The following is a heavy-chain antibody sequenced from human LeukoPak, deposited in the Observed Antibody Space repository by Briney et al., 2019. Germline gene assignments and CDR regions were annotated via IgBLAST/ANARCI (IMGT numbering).Heavy chain of an antibody. CDR2: IRYDGSNK. CDR1: GFTFSSYG. Sequence: GGSLRLSCAASGFTFSSYGMHWVRQAPGKGLEWVAFIRYDGSNKYYADSVKGRFTISRGNSKNTLYLQMNSLRAEDTAVYYCAKSSYSRRWFTFDPWGQGTLVPVSS. D-gene: IGHD6-13*01. CDR3: AKSSYSRRWFTFDP. V-gene: IGHV3-30*02. J-gene: IGHJ5*02.